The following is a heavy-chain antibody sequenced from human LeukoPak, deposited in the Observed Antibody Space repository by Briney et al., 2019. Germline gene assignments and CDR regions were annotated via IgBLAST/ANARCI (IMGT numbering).Heavy chain of an antibody. CDR2: ISGGGGST. J-gene: IGHJ4*02. CDR3: ARDLHSSGYYGGIDY. Sequence: GGSLRLSCAASAFTFSSYAMNWVRQAPGKGLEWVSGISGGGGSTYYADSVKGRFTISRDNSKNTLYLQMDSLRAEDTALYYCARDLHSSGYYGGIDYWGQGTLVTVSS. V-gene: IGHV3-23*01. CDR1: AFTFSSYA. D-gene: IGHD3-22*01.